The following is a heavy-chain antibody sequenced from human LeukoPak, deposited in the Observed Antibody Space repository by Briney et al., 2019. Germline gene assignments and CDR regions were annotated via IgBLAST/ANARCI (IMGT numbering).Heavy chain of an antibody. J-gene: IGHJ4*02. Sequence: GGSLRLSCAASGFTVSSNYMSWVRQAPGKGLKWVSVIYSGGSTYYADSVKGRFTISRDNSKNTLYLQMNSLRAEDTAVYYCARDPPLWDSSGYGSPVDYWGQGTLVTVSS. CDR2: IYSGGST. V-gene: IGHV3-53*05. CDR1: GFTVSSNY. D-gene: IGHD3-22*01. CDR3: ARDPPLWDSSGYGSPVDY.